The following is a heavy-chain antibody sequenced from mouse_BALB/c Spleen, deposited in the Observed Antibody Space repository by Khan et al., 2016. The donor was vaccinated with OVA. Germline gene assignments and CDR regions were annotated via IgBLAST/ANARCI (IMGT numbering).Heavy chain of an antibody. D-gene: IGHD1-1*02. Sequence: VQLQESGAELVRPGVSVKISCKASGYSFTGYAMHWVQQRHAKSLEWIGVISTIYGDADYNQKFQSKASMTVGRSSSTVYMELARLTSEASAIYYCVRGGKFAYWGHVTLVTVSA. V-gene: IGHV1S137*01. CDR2: ISTIYGDA. J-gene: IGHJ3*01. CDR3: VRGGKFAY. CDR1: GYSFTGYA.